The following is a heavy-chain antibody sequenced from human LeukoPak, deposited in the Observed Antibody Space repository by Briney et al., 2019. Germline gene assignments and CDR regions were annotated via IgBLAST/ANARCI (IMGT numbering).Heavy chain of an antibody. CDR3: VAWGFVVVPAAAGLGFDY. Sequence: PGGSLRLSCAASGFTFSSYGMHWVRQAPGKGLEWVAVISDDGSNKYYVDSVKGRFTISRDNSKNTLYLQMISLRAEDTAVYYCVAWGFVVVPAAAGLGFDYWGQGTLVTVSS. CDR1: GFTFSSYG. CDR2: ISDDGSNK. D-gene: IGHD2-2*01. J-gene: IGHJ4*02. V-gene: IGHV3-30*03.